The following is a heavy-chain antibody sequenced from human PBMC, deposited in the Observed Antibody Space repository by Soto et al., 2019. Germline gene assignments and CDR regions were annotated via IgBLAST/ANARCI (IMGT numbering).Heavy chain of an antibody. D-gene: IGHD4-4*01. V-gene: IGHV3-7*01. Sequence: GGSLRLSCAASGFTFSSYWMSWVRQAPGKGLEWVANIKQDGSEKYYVDSVKGRFTISRDNAKNSLYLQMNSLRAEDTAVYYSASTKFVVDYSNPAYYYYYMDVWGKGTTVTVSS. J-gene: IGHJ6*03. CDR3: ASTKFVVDYSNPAYYYYYMDV. CDR2: IKQDGSEK. CDR1: GFTFSSYW.